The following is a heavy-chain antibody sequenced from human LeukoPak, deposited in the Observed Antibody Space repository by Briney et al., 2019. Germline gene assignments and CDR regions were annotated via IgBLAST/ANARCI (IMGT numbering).Heavy chain of an antibody. Sequence: SDTLSLTGAVYGGSFSGYYWSWIHQPPGKGLEWIGEINHSGSTNYNPSLKSRVTVSVDTSKNQFSLKLSSVTAADTAVYYCHTSWTHDDAFDIWGQGTMVTVSS. V-gene: IGHV4-34*01. CDR2: INHSGST. D-gene: IGHD3/OR15-3a*01. CDR1: GGSFSGYY. CDR3: HTSWTHDDAFDI. J-gene: IGHJ3*02.